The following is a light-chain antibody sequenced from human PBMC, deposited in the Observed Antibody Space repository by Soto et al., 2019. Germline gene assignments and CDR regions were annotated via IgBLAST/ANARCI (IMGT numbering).Light chain of an antibody. J-gene: IGLJ2*01. Sequence: QSVLTQSPSASASLGASVKLTCTLSSGHSSYAIAWHQQQPEKGPRYFMKLNSDGSHSKGDGIPDRFSGSSSGAERYLTISSLQSEDEADYYCQTWGTGIHVVFGGGTKLTVL. CDR3: QTWGTGIHVV. CDR2: LNSDGSH. CDR1: SGHSSYA. V-gene: IGLV4-69*01.